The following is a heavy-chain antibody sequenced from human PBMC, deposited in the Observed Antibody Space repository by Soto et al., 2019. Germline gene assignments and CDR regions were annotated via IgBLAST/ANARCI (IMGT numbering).Heavy chain of an antibody. D-gene: IGHD2-15*01. Sequence: QLQLQESGPGLVKPSETLSLTCTVSGDSISSSNYYWGWIRQPPGKGLEWIGNIYYSGSTYYNPSLKSRVTIYVYTSKNQFALKLSPATASDTAVYYFARLARAGYFSGGICYSDAFDVWGQGTMVSVSS. CDR1: GDSISSSNYY. J-gene: IGHJ3*01. V-gene: IGHV4-39*01. CDR2: IYYSGST. CDR3: ARLARAGYFSGGICYSDAFDV.